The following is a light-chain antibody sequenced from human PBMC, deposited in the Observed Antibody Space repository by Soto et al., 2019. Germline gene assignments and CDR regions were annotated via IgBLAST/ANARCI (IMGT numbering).Light chain of an antibody. CDR2: GDN. CDR3: QSYDNSLNHVV. Sequence: QSVLTQPPSVSGAPGQRVTIPCTGSSSNIGSFYDVHWYQQLPGTVPKLLIYGDNKRPSGVPDRFSGSKSGTAASLAITGLQAEDEADYDCQSYDNSLNHVVFGGGTKLTVL. V-gene: IGLV1-40*01. J-gene: IGLJ2*01. CDR1: SSNIGSFYD.